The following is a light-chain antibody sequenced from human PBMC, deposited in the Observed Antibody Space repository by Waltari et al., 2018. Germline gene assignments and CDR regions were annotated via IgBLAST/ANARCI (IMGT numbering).Light chain of an antibody. CDR2: EVT. V-gene: IGLV2-8*01. J-gene: IGLJ2*01. Sequence: QSALTQPPSASGSPGQSVTISCTGTRSDVGAYKSVSWYQQHPGKAPKLMIYEVTKRPSGVPDRFSGSKSGNTASLTVSGLQAEDEAHYYCSAYAGSDNLVFGGGTKVTVL. CDR1: RSDVGAYKS. CDR3: SAYAGSDNLV.